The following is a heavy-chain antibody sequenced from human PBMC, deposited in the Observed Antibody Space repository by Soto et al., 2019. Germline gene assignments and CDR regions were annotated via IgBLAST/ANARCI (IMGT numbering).Heavy chain of an antibody. CDR3: ARGPYYAGYFGY. J-gene: IGHJ4*02. V-gene: IGHV1-69*12. Sequence: QVRLVQSGAEVKKPGSSVKGSCKASGCNFSNYAISWVRQAPGQGLEWMGGIILPFGNPNDAQKFQGRVTITADDSMTTAYMELSGLRSEDTAVYYCARGPYYAGYFGYWGRGTLVTVSS. CDR1: GCNFSNYA. D-gene: IGHD1-26*01. CDR2: IILPFGNP.